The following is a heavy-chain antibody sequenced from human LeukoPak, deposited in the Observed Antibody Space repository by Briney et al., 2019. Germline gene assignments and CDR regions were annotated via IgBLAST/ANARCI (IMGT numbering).Heavy chain of an antibody. CDR1: GGSISSYY. Sequence: SETLSLTCTVSGGSISSYYWSWIRQPPGKGLEWIGYIYYSGSTNYNPSLKSRVTMSVDTSKNQFSLKLSSVTAADTAVYYCARSHHSTYYYDSSGYYFDYWGQGTLVTVSS. CDR3: ARSHHSTYYYDSSGYYFDY. CDR2: IYYSGST. D-gene: IGHD3-22*01. J-gene: IGHJ4*02. V-gene: IGHV4-59*12.